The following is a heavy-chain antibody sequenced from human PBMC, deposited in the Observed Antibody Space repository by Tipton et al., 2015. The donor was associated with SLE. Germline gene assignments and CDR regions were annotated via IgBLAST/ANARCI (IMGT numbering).Heavy chain of an antibody. CDR3: AKAAGTKGNWFDP. CDR2: ISWNSGSI. J-gene: IGHJ5*02. V-gene: IGHV3-9*01. D-gene: IGHD6-13*01. CDR1: GFTFDDYA. Sequence: SLRLSCAASGFTFDDYAMHWVRQAPGKGLEWVSGISWNSGSIGYADSVKGRFTISRDNAKNSLYLQMNSLRAEDTALYYCAKAAGTKGNWFDPWGQGTLVTVSS.